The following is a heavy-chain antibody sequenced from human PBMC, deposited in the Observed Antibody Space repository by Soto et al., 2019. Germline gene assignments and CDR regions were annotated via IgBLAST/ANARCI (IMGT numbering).Heavy chain of an antibody. CDR1: GYTFSSYX. V-gene: IGHV1-18*01. J-gene: IGHJ4*02. D-gene: IGHD3-10*01. CDR2: ISAYNCNT. CDR3: ARXXXPVDY. Sequence: QVQLVQSGAEVKTPGASVKVSCKASGYTFSSYXXXXXXXXXGQGLEWMGWISAYNCNTNYAQNLQGRVTMTTDTXXXXAXXXXXXXXXXXXAXYYXARXXXPVDYWGQGTLVTVSS.